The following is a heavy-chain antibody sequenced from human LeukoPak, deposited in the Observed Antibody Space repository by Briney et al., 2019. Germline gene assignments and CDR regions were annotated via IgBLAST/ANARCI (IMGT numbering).Heavy chain of an antibody. D-gene: IGHD2-2*02. CDR2: MNPNSGNT. CDR3: ARDGGYCSSTSCYTDYYYYGMDV. Sequence: ASVKVSCKASGYTFTSYDINWVRQATGQGLEWMGWMNPNSGNTGYAQKFQGRVTMTRNTSISTAYMELSSLRSEDTAVYYCARDGGYCSSTSCYTDYYYYGMDVWGQGTTVTVSS. CDR1: GYTFTSYD. J-gene: IGHJ6*02. V-gene: IGHV1-8*01.